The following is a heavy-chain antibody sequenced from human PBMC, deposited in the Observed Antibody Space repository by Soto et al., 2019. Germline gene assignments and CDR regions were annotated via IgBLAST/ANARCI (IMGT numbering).Heavy chain of an antibody. Sequence: QVQLVQSGAEVKKPGASVKVSCKASGYTFTSYGISWVRQAPGQGLEWMGWISAYNGNTNYARKLQGRVTMTTDTSTSTAYMELRSLRSDDTAVYYCARDSIVVAMGNYYYYGMDVWGQGTTVTVSS. D-gene: IGHD2-15*01. V-gene: IGHV1-18*01. J-gene: IGHJ6*02. CDR2: ISAYNGNT. CDR3: ARDSIVVAMGNYYYYGMDV. CDR1: GYTFTSYG.